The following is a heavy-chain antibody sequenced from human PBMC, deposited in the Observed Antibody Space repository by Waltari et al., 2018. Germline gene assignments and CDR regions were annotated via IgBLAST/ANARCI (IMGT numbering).Heavy chain of an antibody. D-gene: IGHD3-3*02. CDR3: ATALGDSISASRPFEI. CDR1: GYTLSNYY. Sequence: EVRLLQSGAEVKKPGTTLKISCRLSGYTLSNYYIHWIHQAPGKGLQWMGLVDPEDGQTIYAEALQGRISMTADSSTETVYMELTSLTSDDSAVYYCATALGDSISASRPFEIWGQGTVITVSS. CDR2: VDPEDGQT. V-gene: IGHV1-69-2*01. J-gene: IGHJ3*02.